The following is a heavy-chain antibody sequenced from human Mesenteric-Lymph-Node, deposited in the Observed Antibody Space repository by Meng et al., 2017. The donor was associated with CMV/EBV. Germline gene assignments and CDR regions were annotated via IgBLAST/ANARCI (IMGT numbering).Heavy chain of an antibody. D-gene: IGHD4-11*01. V-gene: IGHV3-9*01. CDR1: GFKFDEYA. J-gene: IGHJ4*02. Sequence: SLKISCAASGFKFDEYAMHWVRQVPGKGLEWVSGISYNSGAIAYADSVKGRFTISRDNAKNSLYLQMNSLRADDTAVYYCARRGLTTVNPVGYDYWGQGTLVTVSS. CDR2: ISYNSGAI. CDR3: ARRGLTTVNPVGYDY.